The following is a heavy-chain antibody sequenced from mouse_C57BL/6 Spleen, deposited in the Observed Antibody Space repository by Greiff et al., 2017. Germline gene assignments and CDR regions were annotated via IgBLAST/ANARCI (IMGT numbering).Heavy chain of an antibody. CDR1: GYTFTDYN. Sequence: EVQLQQSGPELVKPGASVKLPCKASGYTFTDYNMDWVKQSHGKSLEWIGDIKPNNGGTNYNQKFKGKATLTVDKSSSTAYMELRSLTSEDTAVYDCASSPGYYEGFDYWGQGTTLTVSS. J-gene: IGHJ2*01. CDR2: IKPNNGGT. D-gene: IGHD2-3*01. V-gene: IGHV1-18*01. CDR3: ASSPGYYEGFDY.